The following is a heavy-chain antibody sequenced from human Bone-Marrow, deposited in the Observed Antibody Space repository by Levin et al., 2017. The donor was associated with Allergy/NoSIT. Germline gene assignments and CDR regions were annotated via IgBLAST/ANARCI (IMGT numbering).Heavy chain of an antibody. V-gene: IGHV3-9*01. Sequence: LSLTCAASGFTFDDYAMHWVRQAPGKGLEWVSGIGWNSGSLDYADSVKGRFTISRDNAKNSLYLEMNSLRAEDTALYFCAKDSGAKQTHGFPGSIVVVAATPSNGMDVWGQGTTVTVSS. CDR2: IGWNSGSL. J-gene: IGHJ6*02. D-gene: IGHD2-21*02. CDR3: AKDSGAKQTHGFPGSIVVVAATPSNGMDV. CDR1: GFTFDDYA.